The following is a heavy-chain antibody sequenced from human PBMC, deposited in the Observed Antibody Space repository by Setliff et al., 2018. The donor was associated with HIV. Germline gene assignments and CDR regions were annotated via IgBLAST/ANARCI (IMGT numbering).Heavy chain of an antibody. CDR3: VNPSGAMGDFDS. J-gene: IGHJ4*02. Sequence: SETLSLTCTVSGGSVSDTSYYLGWIRQPPGKGLEWIGDIFYTGSTYYNPSLKSRVTISIDTSKNQFSLQLTSVTAADTAVYYCVNPSGAMGDFDSWGQGTLVTVSS. CDR1: GGSVSDTSYY. V-gene: IGHV4-39*01. D-gene: IGHD3-16*01. CDR2: IFYTGST.